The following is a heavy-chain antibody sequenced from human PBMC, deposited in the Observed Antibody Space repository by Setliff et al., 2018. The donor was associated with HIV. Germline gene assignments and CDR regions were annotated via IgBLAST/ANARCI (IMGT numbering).Heavy chain of an antibody. V-gene: IGHV4-59*12. CDR3: ARATPFVVVPAAPNYYYYMDV. D-gene: IGHD2-2*01. Sequence: PSETLSLTCTVSGDSISSYYWSWIRQPPGKELEWIGYIYSTGDSNYNPSLKSRVTMAVDTSKNQFSLKLTSVTAADTAVYYCARATPFVVVPAAPNYYYYMDVWGKGTTVTVSS. CDR1: GDSISSYY. J-gene: IGHJ6*03. CDR2: IYSTGDS.